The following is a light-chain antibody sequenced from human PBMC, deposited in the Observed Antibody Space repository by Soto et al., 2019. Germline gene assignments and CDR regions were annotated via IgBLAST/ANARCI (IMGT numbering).Light chain of an antibody. Sequence: DIQMTQSPSSLSASVGDRVTITFQASQDIDNYLNWYQQKPGKAPRLLIYDSSTLQTGVPSRFSGSGSGTDFTFAISSLQPEDIATYDCQQSHNLPLSFGGGTKVQI. CDR3: QQSHNLPLS. J-gene: IGKJ4*01. CDR1: QDIDNY. CDR2: DSS. V-gene: IGKV1-33*01.